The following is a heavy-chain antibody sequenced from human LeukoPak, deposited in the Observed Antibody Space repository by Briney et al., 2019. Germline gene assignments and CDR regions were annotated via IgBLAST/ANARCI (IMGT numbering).Heavy chain of an antibody. J-gene: IGHJ6*02. CDR1: GYTFPNYG. Sequence: ASVKVSCKASGYTFPNYGISWVRQAPGQGLEWMGWINPYNGNTLYVEKFQGRVTMTTDTSTSTAYMELRSLRSDDTALYYCARLYSGSYLTNYFSSGMDAWGQGTTVTVSS. CDR3: ARLYSGSYLTNYFSSGMDA. V-gene: IGHV1-18*01. D-gene: IGHD1-26*01. CDR2: INPYNGNT.